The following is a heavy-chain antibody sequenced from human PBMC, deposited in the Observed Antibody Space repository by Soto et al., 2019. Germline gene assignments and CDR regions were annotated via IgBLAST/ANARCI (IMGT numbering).Heavy chain of an antibody. V-gene: IGHV1-8*01. CDR2: MNPNSGNT. CDR1: GYTFTSYD. CDR3: ARGGVLWFGELSGDWFDP. Sequence: ASVKVSCKASGYTFTSYDINWVRQATGQGLEWMGWMNPNSGNTGYAQKFQGRVTMTRNTSISTAYMELSSLRSKDTAVYYCARGGVLWFGELSGDWFDPWGQGTLVTVSS. D-gene: IGHD3-10*01. J-gene: IGHJ5*02.